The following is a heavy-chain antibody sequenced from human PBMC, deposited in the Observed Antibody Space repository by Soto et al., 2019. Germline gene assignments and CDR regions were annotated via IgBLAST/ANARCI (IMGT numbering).Heavy chain of an antibody. J-gene: IGHJ6*02. D-gene: IGHD6-13*01. V-gene: IGHV1-18*04. CDR3: ARESKGSSSWYQRSVPYYDYCGRDV. CDR1: GYTFTSYG. CDR2: ISAYNGNT. Sequence: QVQLVQSGAEVKKPGASVKVSCKASGYTFTSYGISWVRQAPGQGLEWMGWISAYNGNTNYAQKLQGRVTMTTDTSTSTAYVELKSLRSDDTAVDYCARESKGSSSWYQRSVPYYDYCGRDVWGQGTTVPVSS.